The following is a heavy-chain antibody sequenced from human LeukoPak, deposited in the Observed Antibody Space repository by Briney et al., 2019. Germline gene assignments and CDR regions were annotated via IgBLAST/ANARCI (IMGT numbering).Heavy chain of an antibody. V-gene: IGHV1-18*01. D-gene: IGHD2-2*03. Sequence: ASVKVSCKASGYTFTSYGISWARQAPGQGLEWMGWISAYNGNTNYAQKLQGRVTMTTDTSTSTAYMELRSLRSDDTAVYYCARNGYCSSTSCRPSKYYYYGMDVWGQGTSVTVSS. CDR3: ARNGYCSSTSCRPSKYYYYGMDV. J-gene: IGHJ6*02. CDR2: ISAYNGNT. CDR1: GYTFTSYG.